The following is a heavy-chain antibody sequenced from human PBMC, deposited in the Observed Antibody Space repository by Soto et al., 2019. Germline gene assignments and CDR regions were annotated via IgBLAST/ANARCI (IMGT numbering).Heavy chain of an antibody. CDR2: FDPEDGET. J-gene: IGHJ4*02. CDR1: GYTLTELS. Sequence: ASVNVSCKSSGYTLTELSIHWGRQAPGKGLEWMGGFDPEDGETIYAQKFQGRVTMTEDTSTDTAYMELSSLRSEDTAVYYCATEVAAAGGVDYWGQGTLVTVSS. V-gene: IGHV1-24*01. D-gene: IGHD6-13*01. CDR3: ATEVAAAGGVDY.